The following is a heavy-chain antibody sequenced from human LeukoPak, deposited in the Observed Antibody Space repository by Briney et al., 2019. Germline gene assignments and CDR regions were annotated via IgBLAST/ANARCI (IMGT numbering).Heavy chain of an antibody. D-gene: IGHD1-26*01. CDR1: GYTFTSYG. CDR3: ASSMGSGSYYGY. CDR2: ISAYSGNT. Sequence: ASVKVSCKASGYTFTSYGISWVRQAPGQGLEWMGWISAYSGNTNYAQKLQGRITMTTDTSTSTAYMELRSLRSDDTAVYYCASSMGSGSYYGYWGQGTLVTVSS. V-gene: IGHV1-18*01. J-gene: IGHJ4*02.